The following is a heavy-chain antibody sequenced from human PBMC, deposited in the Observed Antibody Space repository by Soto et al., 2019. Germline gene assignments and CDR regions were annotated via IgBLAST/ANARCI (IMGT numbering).Heavy chain of an antibody. CDR2: IYYTGST. D-gene: IGHD4-17*01. V-gene: IGHV4-31*03. CDR1: GDSISSGGNF. Sequence: PWETLSLTCTVSGDSISSGGNFWSWIRQHPGKGLEWLGYIYYTGSTYHNPSLTSRLPISVDTSKNQFSLKLSSVTPADTAVYFCARATRVTTSGSTAYYFDFWGQGTLVTVSS. J-gene: IGHJ4*02. CDR3: ARATRVTTSGSTAYYFDF.